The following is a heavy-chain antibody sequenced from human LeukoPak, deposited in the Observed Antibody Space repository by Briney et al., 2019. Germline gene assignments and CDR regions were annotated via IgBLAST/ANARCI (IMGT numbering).Heavy chain of an antibody. D-gene: IGHD3-10*01. Sequence: GGSLRLSCGASGFTFSNYGMHWVRQAPGKGLEWVAVIWAAGKNKYYANFVKGRFTFSRDNSKNTLSLQMNSLRPDDTAVYYCVKESGPFGAFDVWGQGTMVTVSS. J-gene: IGHJ3*01. CDR2: IWAAGKNK. CDR3: VKESGPFGAFDV. CDR1: GFTFSNYG. V-gene: IGHV3-30*02.